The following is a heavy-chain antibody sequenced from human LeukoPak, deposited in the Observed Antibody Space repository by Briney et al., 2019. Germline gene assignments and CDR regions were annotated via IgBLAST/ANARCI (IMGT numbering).Heavy chain of an antibody. CDR3: AKESGKFDY. V-gene: IGHV3-43*02. J-gene: IGHJ4*02. CDR2: ISGDGVST. CDR1: GLPIADFA. Sequence: GGSLRLACVASGLPIADFAMHWVRQAPGKGLEWVSLISGDGVSTFYADSVKGRFSISRDNSKNSLYLEMNSLRTEDAAMYYCAKESGKFDYWGQGTLVAVSS.